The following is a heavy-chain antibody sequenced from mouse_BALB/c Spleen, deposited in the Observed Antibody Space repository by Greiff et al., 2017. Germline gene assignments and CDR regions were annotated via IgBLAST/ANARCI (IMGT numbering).Heavy chain of an antibody. Sequence: VHLVESGPGLVAPSQSLSITCTVSGFSLTSYVISWIRQPPGKGLEWLGVIWTGGGTNYNSAFMSRLSISKDNSKSQVFLKMNSLQTDETAIYYCVRDHGRDAMDDWGKGTSVTVSS. J-gene: IGHJ4*01. CDR2: IWTGGGT. CDR3: VRDHGRDAMDD. V-gene: IGHV2-9-2*01. CDR1: GFSLTSYV.